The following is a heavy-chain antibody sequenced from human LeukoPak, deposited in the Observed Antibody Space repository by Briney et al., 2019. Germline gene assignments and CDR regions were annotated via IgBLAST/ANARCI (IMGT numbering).Heavy chain of an antibody. V-gene: IGHV1-18*01. CDR1: GYTFTNYG. J-gene: IGHJ4*02. CDR3: ARYSYGASFDY. Sequence: ASVKVSCKASGYTFTNYGISWVRQAPGQGLEWMGWISGYNGNTNYAQKVQGRVTMTRDTSTSTAYMELRSLRSDDTAVYYCARYSYGASFDYWGQGTLVTVSS. CDR2: ISGYNGNT. D-gene: IGHD5-18*01.